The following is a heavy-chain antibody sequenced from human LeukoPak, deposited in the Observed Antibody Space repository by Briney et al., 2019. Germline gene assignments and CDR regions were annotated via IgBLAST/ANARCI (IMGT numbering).Heavy chain of an antibody. J-gene: IGHJ4*02. D-gene: IGHD6-13*01. V-gene: IGHV1-2*02. Sequence: ASVKVSCKASGYTSTDHYIHWVRQAPGQGLEWMGWMNPSDNGVNYAQKFQGRVAMTRDTSISTAYVEVTRLTSDDTAVYYCTTNAAALDYWGQGTLVTVSS. CDR3: TTNAAALDY. CDR2: MNPSDNGV. CDR1: GYTSTDHY.